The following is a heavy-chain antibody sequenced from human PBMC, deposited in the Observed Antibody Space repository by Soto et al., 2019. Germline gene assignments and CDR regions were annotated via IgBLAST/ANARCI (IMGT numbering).Heavy chain of an antibody. CDR1: GFTFSSYA. V-gene: IGHV3-23*01. D-gene: IGHD4-17*01. J-gene: IGHJ4*02. CDR2: ISGSGGST. Sequence: GGSLRLSCAASGFTFSSYAMSWVRQASGKGLEWVSAISGSGGSTYYADSVKGRFTISRDNSKNTLYLQMNSLRAEDTAVYYCAKEVNKYGDYLEYWGQAPLVTVST. CDR3: AKEVNKYGDYLEY.